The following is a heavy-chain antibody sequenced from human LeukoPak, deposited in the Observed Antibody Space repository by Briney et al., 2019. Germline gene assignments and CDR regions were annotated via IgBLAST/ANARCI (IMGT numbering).Heavy chain of an antibody. J-gene: IGHJ1*01. CDR1: GGSISSSSYN. CDR2: IYYSGST. CDR3: ARPSTKYSSSSGYFQH. D-gene: IGHD6-6*01. Sequence: SQTLSLTCTVSGGSISSSSYNWGWIRQPPGKGLEWIGSIYYSGSTYYNPSLKSRVTISVDTSKNQFSLKLSSVTAADTAVYYCARPSTKYSSSSGYFQHWGQGTLVTVSS. V-gene: IGHV4-39*01.